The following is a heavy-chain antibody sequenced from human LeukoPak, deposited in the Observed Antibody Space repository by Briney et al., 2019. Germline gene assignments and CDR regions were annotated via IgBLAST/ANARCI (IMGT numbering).Heavy chain of an antibody. CDR3: ARSEAMDYYFDY. Sequence: SVKVSCKASGGTFSSYAISWVRQAPGQGLEWMGGIIPIFGTANYAQKLQGRVTITADESTSTAYMELGSLRSEDTAVYYCARSEAMDYYFDYWGQGTLVTVSS. J-gene: IGHJ4*02. V-gene: IGHV1-69*01. D-gene: IGHD5-18*01. CDR2: IIPIFGTA. CDR1: GGTFSSYA.